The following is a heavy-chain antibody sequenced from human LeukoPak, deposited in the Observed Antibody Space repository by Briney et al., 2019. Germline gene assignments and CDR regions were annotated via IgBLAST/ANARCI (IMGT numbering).Heavy chain of an antibody. V-gene: IGHV3-30*18. CDR3: AKDVSDIVATTSYGMDV. D-gene: IGHD5-12*01. J-gene: IGHJ6*02. CDR1: GFTFSSYG. CDR2: ISYDRSNK. Sequence: PGGSLRLSCAASGFTFSSYGMHWVRQAPGKGLEWVAVISYDRSNKYYADSVKGRFTISRDNSKNTLYLQMNSLRAEDTAVYYCAKDVSDIVATTSYGMDVWGQGTTVTVSS.